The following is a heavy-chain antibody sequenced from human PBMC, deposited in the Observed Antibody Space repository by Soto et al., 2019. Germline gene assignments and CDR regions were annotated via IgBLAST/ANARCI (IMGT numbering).Heavy chain of an antibody. CDR3: ARDGYYYDSSGSSVPNYYYGMDV. CDR2: ISAYNGNT. D-gene: IGHD3-22*01. J-gene: IGHJ6*02. CDR1: GYTFTSYG. V-gene: IGHV1-18*01. Sequence: ASVKVSCKASGYTFTSYGISWVRQAPGQGLEWMGWISAYNGNTNYAQKLQGRVTMTTDTSTSTAYMELRSLRSDDTAVYYCARDGYYYDSSGSSVPNYYYGMDVWGQGTTVTVSS.